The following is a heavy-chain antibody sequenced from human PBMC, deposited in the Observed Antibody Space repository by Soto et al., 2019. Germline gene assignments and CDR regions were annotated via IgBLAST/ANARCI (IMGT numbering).Heavy chain of an antibody. Sequence: SETLSLTCAVYGGSFSGYYWSWIRQPPGKGLEWIGEINHSGSTNYNPSLKSRVTISVDTSKNQFSLKLSSVTAADTAVYYCARERAAGIAAFDICGQGTLVTV. CDR3: ARERAAGIAAFDI. D-gene: IGHD6-13*01. J-gene: IGHJ3*02. V-gene: IGHV4-34*01. CDR2: INHSGST. CDR1: GGSFSGYY.